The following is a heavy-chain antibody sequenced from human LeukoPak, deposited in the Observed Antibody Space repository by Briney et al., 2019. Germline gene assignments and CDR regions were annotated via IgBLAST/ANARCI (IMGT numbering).Heavy chain of an antibody. CDR1: GGSISSYY. CDR2: IYYSGST. J-gene: IGHJ4*02. D-gene: IGHD5-12*01. CDR3: ARDGGYEFDY. Sequence: PSETLSLTCTVSGGSISSYYWSWIRQPPGKGLEWIGYIYYSGSTKYNPSLKSRVTISVDTSKNQFSLKVRSVTAADTAVYYCARDGGYEFDYWGQGTLVTVSS. V-gene: IGHV4-59*01.